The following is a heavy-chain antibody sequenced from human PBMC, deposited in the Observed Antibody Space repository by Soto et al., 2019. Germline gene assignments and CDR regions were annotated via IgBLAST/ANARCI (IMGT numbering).Heavy chain of an antibody. J-gene: IGHJ3*02. CDR2: INRDGSTI. CDR1: GFTLSSHW. D-gene: IGHD6-13*01. Sequence: EVQLVESGGGLAQPGGSLRLSCAASGFTLSSHWMHWVRQAPGKGLVWVSRINRDGSTINYDDSVRGRYTISRDNAKNKLSLQMNSLRAEYTAVYYCARVADCTYSSNCNGRAAFDMWGQGTMVTVSS. V-gene: IGHV3-74*01. CDR3: ARVADCTYSSNCNGRAAFDM.